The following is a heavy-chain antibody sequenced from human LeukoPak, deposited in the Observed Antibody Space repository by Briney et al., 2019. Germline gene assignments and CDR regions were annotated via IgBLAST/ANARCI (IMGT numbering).Heavy chain of an antibody. J-gene: IGHJ4*02. Sequence: GGSLRLSCAASGFTVSSNYMSWVRQAPGKGLEWVSVIYSGGSTYYADSVKGRFTISRNNSKNTLYLQMNSLRAEDTAVYYCARDLGSGWYYFDYWGQGTLVTVSS. CDR2: IYSGGST. D-gene: IGHD6-19*01. CDR1: GFTVSSNY. V-gene: IGHV3-53*01. CDR3: ARDLGSGWYYFDY.